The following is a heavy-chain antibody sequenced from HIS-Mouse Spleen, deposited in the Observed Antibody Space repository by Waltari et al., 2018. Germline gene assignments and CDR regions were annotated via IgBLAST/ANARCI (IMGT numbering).Heavy chain of an antibody. CDR1: GGSISSSSYY. CDR3: ASTGYNWNYWDSDYLDY. Sequence: QLQLQESGPGLVKPSETLSLTCTVSGGSISSSSYYWGWIRQPPGKGLEWIGSIYYSGSTYYNPSLKSRVTISVGTSKNQFSLKLSSVTAADTAVYYCASTGYNWNYWDSDYLDYWGQGTLVTVSS. CDR2: IYYSGST. D-gene: IGHD1-7*01. V-gene: IGHV4-39*01. J-gene: IGHJ4*02.